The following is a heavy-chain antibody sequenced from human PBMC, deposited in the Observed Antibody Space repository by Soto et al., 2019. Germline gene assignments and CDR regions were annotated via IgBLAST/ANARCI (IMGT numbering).Heavy chain of an antibody. CDR1: GGSFSGYY. D-gene: IGHD6-19*01. Sequence: SETLSLTCAVYGGSFSGYYWSWIRRPPGKGLEWIGEINHSGSTNYNPSLKSRVTISVDTSKNQFSLKLSSVTAADTAVYYCARGLSSGWFAGATTEYYFDYWGQGTLVTVSS. J-gene: IGHJ4*02. CDR2: INHSGST. V-gene: IGHV4-34*01. CDR3: ARGLSSGWFAGATTEYYFDY.